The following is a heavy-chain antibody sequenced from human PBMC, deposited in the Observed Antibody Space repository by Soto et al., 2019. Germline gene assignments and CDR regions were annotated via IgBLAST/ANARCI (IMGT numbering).Heavy chain of an antibody. CDR1: GLTFRNHA. CDR2: IAPIGYST. CDR3: VSWVSPHFDY. J-gene: IGHJ4*02. D-gene: IGHD2-8*01. V-gene: IGHV3-23*01. Sequence: EVQLLESGGGLVQPGGSLRLSCAVSGLTFRNHAMSWVRQAPGKGLEWGSTIAPIGYSTHYAGSVEGRFTISRDDSKSTLDLQMNSLRADDTAVYYCVSWVSPHFDYWGQGTLVSVSS.